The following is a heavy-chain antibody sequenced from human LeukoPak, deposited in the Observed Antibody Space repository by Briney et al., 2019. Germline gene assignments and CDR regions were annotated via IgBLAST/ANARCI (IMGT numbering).Heavy chain of an antibody. D-gene: IGHD6-6*01. V-gene: IGHV3-33*06. CDR1: GFTFSSYG. CDR3: AKDSDSSSPGGFDY. CDR2: IWYDGSNK. Sequence: GRSLRLSCAASGFTFSSYGMHWVRQAPGKGLEWVAVIWYDGSNKYYADSVKGRFTISRENSKNTLYLQMNSLRAEDTAVYYCAKDSDSSSPGGFDYWGQGTLVTVSS. J-gene: IGHJ4*02.